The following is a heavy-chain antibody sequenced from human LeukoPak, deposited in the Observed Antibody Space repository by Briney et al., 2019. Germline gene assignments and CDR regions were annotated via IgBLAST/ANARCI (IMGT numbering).Heavy chain of an antibody. J-gene: IGHJ4*02. V-gene: IGHV3-48*03. CDR1: GFTFSSYE. D-gene: IGHD6-19*01. Sequence: GGSLRLSCAASGFTFSSYEMNWVRQAPGKGLEWVSYISSSGSTIYYADSVKGRFTISRDNAKNSLYLQMNSLRAEDTAVYYCARYTTAGYSSGWYGPSFDYWGQGTLVTVSS. CDR3: ARYTTAGYSSGWYGPSFDY. CDR2: ISSSGSTI.